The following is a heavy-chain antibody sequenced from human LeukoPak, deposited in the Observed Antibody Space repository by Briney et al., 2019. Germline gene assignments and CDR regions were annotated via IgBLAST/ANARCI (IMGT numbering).Heavy chain of an antibody. V-gene: IGHV1-2*02. D-gene: IGHD3-3*01. CDR3: VHTFGANWFDP. J-gene: IGHJ5*02. CDR1: GYTFTGYY. CDR2: INPNSGGT. Sequence: ASVKVSCKASGYTFTGYYMHWVRQAPGQGLEWMGWINPNSGGTNYAQKFQGRVTMTRDTSISTAYMELSRLRPDDTAVYYCVHTFGANWFDPWGQGTLVTVSS.